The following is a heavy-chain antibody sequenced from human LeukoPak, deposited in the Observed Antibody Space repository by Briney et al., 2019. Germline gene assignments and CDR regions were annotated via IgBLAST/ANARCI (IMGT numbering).Heavy chain of an antibody. V-gene: IGHV4-34*01. Sequence: SETLSLTCAVYGGSFSGYYWSWIRQPPGKGLEWIGEINHSGSTNYNPSLKSRVTISVDTSKNQFSLKLSSVTAADTAVYYCARADPFYGSGSYAGSWFDPWGQGTLVTVSS. D-gene: IGHD3-10*01. CDR3: ARADPFYGSGSYAGSWFDP. J-gene: IGHJ5*02. CDR1: GGSFSGYY. CDR2: INHSGST.